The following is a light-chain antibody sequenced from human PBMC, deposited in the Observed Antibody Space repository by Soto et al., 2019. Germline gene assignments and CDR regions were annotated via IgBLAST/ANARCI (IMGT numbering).Light chain of an antibody. J-gene: IGKJ4*01. CDR2: WAS. CDR1: QSVLYSSNNKNY. V-gene: IGKV4-1*01. Sequence: DIVMTQSPDSLAVSLGERATINCKSSQSVLYSSNNKNYLAWYQQKPGQPPKLLIYWASTRESGVPDRFSGSGSGTDLTLTISSLQAEDVAVYYCQQYYSKAQTFGGGTKVEIK. CDR3: QQYYSKAQT.